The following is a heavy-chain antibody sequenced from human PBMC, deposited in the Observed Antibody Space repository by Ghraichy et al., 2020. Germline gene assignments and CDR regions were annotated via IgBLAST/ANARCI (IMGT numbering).Heavy chain of an antibody. J-gene: IGHJ4*02. CDR3: AREKWKEYGGNPFDY. CDR1: GGSISSYY. CDR2: IYYTGSTT. V-gene: IGHV4-59*01. Sequence: SETLSLTCTVSGGSISSYYWSWIRQPPGKGLEWIGYIYYTGSTTNYNPSLKSRVTISVDTSKNQFSLKVSSVTAADTAVYYCAREKWKEYGGNPFDYWGQGTLVTVSS. D-gene: IGHD4-23*01.